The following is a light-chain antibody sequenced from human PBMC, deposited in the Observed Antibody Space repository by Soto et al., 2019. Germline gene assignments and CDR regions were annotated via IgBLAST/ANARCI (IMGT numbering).Light chain of an antibody. V-gene: IGKV3-20*01. CDR3: QQYGSSPPRYT. J-gene: IGKJ2*01. Sequence: EVVLTQSPGTLSLPPGARATLSCRASQTLSSNYLAWYQQIAGQAPRLLIYGTSSRATGIPDRFSGSGSGTSFTLTISRLEPEDIAVYYCQQYGSSPPRYTFGQGTKLEIK. CDR1: QTLSSNY. CDR2: GTS.